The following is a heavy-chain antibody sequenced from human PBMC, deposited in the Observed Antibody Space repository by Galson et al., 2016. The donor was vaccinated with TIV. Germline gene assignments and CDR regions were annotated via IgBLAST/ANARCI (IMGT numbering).Heavy chain of an antibody. CDR3: ARAPYGENWFFDL. D-gene: IGHD4-17*01. J-gene: IGHJ2*01. CDR1: GGPISSHH. Sequence: TLSLTCTVSGGPISSHHWSWIRQPPGKGLEWIGCIYYRGDTNDNTSPSLQGRVTMSIDTSKNQLSLKLNSVTAADTALYYCARAPYGENWFFDLWGRGTLVTVSS. V-gene: IGHV4-59*08. CDR2: IYYRGDT.